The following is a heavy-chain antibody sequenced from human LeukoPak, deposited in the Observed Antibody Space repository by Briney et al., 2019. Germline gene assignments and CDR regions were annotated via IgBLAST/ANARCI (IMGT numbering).Heavy chain of an antibody. CDR1: GFTFSSYG. CDR2: ISYDGSNK. J-gene: IGHJ4*02. CDR3: AKAYSRYSSGWYFGDY. V-gene: IGHV3-30*18. D-gene: IGHD6-19*01. Sequence: GRSLRLSCAASGFTFSSYGMHWARQAPGKGLEWVAVISYDGSNKYYADSVKGRFTISRDNSKNTLYLQMNSLRAEDTAVYYCAKAYSRYSSGWYFGDYWGQGTLVTVSS.